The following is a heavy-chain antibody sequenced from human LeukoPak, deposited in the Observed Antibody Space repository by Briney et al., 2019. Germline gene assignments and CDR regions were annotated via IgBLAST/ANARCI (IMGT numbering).Heavy chain of an antibody. Sequence: GGSLRLSCAASGFTFSSYEMNWVRQAPGKGLEWVAVISYDGSNKYYADSVKGRFTISRDNSKNTLYLQMNSLRAEDTAVYYCARERGTASIDAFDIWGQGTMVTVSS. J-gene: IGHJ3*02. D-gene: IGHD1-7*01. CDR1: GFTFSSYE. CDR2: ISYDGSNK. V-gene: IGHV3-30*04. CDR3: ARERGTASIDAFDI.